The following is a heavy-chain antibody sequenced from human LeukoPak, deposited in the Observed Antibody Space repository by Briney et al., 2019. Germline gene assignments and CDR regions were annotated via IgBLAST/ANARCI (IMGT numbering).Heavy chain of an antibody. CDR1: GYTFTAYY. CDR3: VTQPVSAGARGDWFDP. V-gene: IGHV1-2*02. J-gene: IGHJ5*02. D-gene: IGHD6-13*01. CDR2: INPNTGGT. Sequence: GASVKVSCKASGYTFTAYYIHWARQAPGQGLEWMGWINPNTGGTNYAQKFQGGVTMTRDTSISTAYMELSSLRSDDTAVYYCVTQPVSAGARGDWFDPWGQGTLVTVSS.